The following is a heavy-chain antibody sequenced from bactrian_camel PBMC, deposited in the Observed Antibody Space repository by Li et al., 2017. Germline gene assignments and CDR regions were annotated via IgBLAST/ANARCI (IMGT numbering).Heavy chain of an antibody. CDR2: IYSDGSNT. V-gene: IGHV3-2*01. J-gene: IGHJ4*01. Sequence: QLVESGGELVQPGGSLRLDCVASGFTFSLHDMTWVRQAPGKGLEWVSSIYSDGSNTYYLDSVKGRYTISRDNAKNTVYLQMNSLKPEDTAMYYCAADRLVCLGTNTRGEWTYWGQGTQVTVS. CDR1: GFTFSLHD. D-gene: IGHD2*01. CDR3: AADRLVCLGTNTRGEWTY.